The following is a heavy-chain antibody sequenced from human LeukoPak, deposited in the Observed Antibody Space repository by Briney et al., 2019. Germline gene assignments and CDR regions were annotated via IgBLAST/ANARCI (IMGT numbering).Heavy chain of an antibody. CDR3: AKSPVSSCRGSFCYPFDY. V-gene: IGHV3-23*01. D-gene: IGHD2-15*01. CDR1: GFTFSTYA. CDR2: ISGSDDGT. Sequence: GGSLRLSCAASGFTFSTYAMSWVRQIPGKGLEWVSAISGSDDGTYYADSVKGRFTISRDNSRNTLYLQMNTLRAEDTAVYFCAKSPVSSCRGSFCYPFDYWGQGTLVTVTS. J-gene: IGHJ4*02.